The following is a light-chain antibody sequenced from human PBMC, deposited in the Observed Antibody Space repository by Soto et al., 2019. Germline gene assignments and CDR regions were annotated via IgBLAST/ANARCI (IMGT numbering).Light chain of an antibody. V-gene: IGKV1-9*01. J-gene: IGKJ4*01. CDR1: HDIRGH. CDR3: QQVNAAPLT. CDR2: ETS. Sequence: DIQLTQSPSFLSASVGDRVTITCRATHDIRGHLAWYQQKPGRAPKLLISETSTLQSRVPSRFSGSGFGTEFTLTVTSLKPEDLATYYCQQVNAAPLTFGGGTKVEIK.